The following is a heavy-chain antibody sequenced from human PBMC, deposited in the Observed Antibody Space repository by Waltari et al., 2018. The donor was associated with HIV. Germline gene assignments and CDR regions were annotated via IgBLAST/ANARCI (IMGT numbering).Heavy chain of an antibody. D-gene: IGHD3-10*01. CDR1: GFTFSSYW. CDR3: ASGGYYGSGSYYTY. V-gene: IGHV3-74*01. CDR2: INSDGSST. Sequence: EVQLVESGGGLVQPGGSLRLSCAASGFTFSSYWMHWVRQAPGKGLGLVSRINSDGSSTSYADSVKGRFTISRDNAKNTLYLQMNSLRAEDTAVYYCASGGYYGSGSYYTYWGQGTLVTVSS. J-gene: IGHJ4*02.